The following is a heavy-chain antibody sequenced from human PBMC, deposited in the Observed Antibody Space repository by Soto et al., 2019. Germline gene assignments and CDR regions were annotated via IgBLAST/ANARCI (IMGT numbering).Heavy chain of an antibody. Sequence: QVQLQESGPGLVKPSETLSLTCAVFGGSINSAGYNWTWIRQYPGQVLEWIGYIYYTGGTHYNPSLESRVTISIDSSKKQFSLKLTSVIAADTAVYYCARERAGVRPFYFDYWGQGTLVTGSS. J-gene: IGHJ4*02. D-gene: IGHD2-8*01. V-gene: IGHV4-31*11. CDR3: ARERAGVRPFYFDY. CDR2: IYYTGGT. CDR1: GGSINSAGYN.